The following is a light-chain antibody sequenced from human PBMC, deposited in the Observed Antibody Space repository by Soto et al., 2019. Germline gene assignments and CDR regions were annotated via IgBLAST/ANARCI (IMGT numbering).Light chain of an antibody. CDR1: QDIRHY. CDR3: QQYDNLPLT. V-gene: IGKV1-33*01. CDR2: DES. J-gene: IGKJ4*01. Sequence: IQMTQSPSSLSASVGDRVTITCQASQDIRHYLNWYQHKPGEAPKLLIYDESNFETGVPSRFSGSGSGTHFTLTITTLQHEDISTYYCQQYDNLPLTFGGGTKVE.